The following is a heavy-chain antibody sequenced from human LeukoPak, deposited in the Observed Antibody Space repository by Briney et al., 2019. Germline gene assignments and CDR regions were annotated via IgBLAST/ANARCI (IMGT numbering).Heavy chain of an antibody. Sequence: GGSLRLSCAASGFTFSSNWMSWVRQAPGKGLEWVGNIQPDGSEQYPVDSVKGRFTISRDNARNSLFLQMNSLRVEDTAVYYCARDRYYDGSFAYYELGYWGQGILVTVSS. D-gene: IGHD3-22*01. J-gene: IGHJ4*02. V-gene: IGHV3-7*03. CDR2: IQPDGSEQ. CDR3: ARDRYYDGSFAYYELGY. CDR1: GFTFSSNW.